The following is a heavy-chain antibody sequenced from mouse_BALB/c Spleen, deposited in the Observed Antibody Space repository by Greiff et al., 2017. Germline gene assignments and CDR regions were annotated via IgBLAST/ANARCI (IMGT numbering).Heavy chain of an antibody. CDR1: GYTFTSYW. J-gene: IGHJ3*01. CDR2: INPSNGRT. D-gene: IGHD4-1*01. V-gene: IGHV1S81*02. CDR3: ARRGLGPGFAY. Sequence: QVQLQQSGAELVKPGASVKLSCKASGYTFTSYWMHWVKQRPGQGLEWIGEINPSNGRTNYNEKFKSKATLTVDKSSSTAYMQLSSLTSEDSAVYYCARRGLGPGFAYWGQGTLVTVSA.